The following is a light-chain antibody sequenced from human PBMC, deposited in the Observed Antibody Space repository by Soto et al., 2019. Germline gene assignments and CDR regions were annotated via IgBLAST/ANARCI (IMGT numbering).Light chain of an antibody. CDR2: DAS. CDR1: QSVSSH. V-gene: IGKV3-11*01. Sequence: EIEFTQSPATLSLSPGERATVSCRASQSVSSHLAWYQQKRGQAPRLLIYDASSRASGIPARFSGSGSGTDFTLTISSLEPEDFAVYYCQQGGNWPLTFGQGTRLEI. CDR3: QQGGNWPLT. J-gene: IGKJ5*01.